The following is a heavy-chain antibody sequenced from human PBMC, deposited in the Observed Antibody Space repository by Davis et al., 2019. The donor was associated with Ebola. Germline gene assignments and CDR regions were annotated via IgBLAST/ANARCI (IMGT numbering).Heavy chain of an antibody. J-gene: IGHJ6*03. D-gene: IGHD4-23*01. CDR3: ARDRGGNSFLVYYYYMDV. CDR1: GFTFSSYS. CDR2: ISNNGGST. Sequence: GESLKISCVASGFTFSSYSMHWVRQAPGKGLEYVSAISNNGGSTYYANSVKGRFTISRDNSKNTLYLQMGSLRAEDMAVYYCARDRGGNSFLVYYYYMDVWGKGTRVTVSS. V-gene: IGHV3-64*01.